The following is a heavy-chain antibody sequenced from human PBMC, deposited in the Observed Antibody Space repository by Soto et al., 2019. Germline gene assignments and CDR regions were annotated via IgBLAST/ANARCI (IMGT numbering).Heavy chain of an antibody. CDR3: AHVTEGYGSTRFDY. D-gene: IGHD5-18*01. J-gene: IGHJ4*02. CDR1: GGTFSSYA. Sequence: QVQLVQSGAEVKKPGSSVKVSCKASGGTFSSYAISWVRQAPGQGLEWMGGIIPIFGTASYAQKFQGRVTIPADESTSTAYMELSSLRSEDTAVYYCAHVTEGYGSTRFDYWGQGTLVTVSS. CDR2: IIPIFGTA. V-gene: IGHV1-69*01.